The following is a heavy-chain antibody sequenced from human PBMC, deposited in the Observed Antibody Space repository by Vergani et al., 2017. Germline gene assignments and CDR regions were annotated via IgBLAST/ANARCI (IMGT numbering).Heavy chain of an antibody. J-gene: IGHJ1*01. V-gene: IGHV3-23*01. CDR3: TTAGGLYYLHGGYFQY. Sequence: EVQLLESGGGFVQPGGSRRLSCAGAGFTFDTYTMAYVRQAPGKGLEWVATISSGGGDIFYADSVKGRFTISRDNSKNTLFLQMNSLKDEDTAVYYCTTAGGLYYLHGGYFQYWGRGTLVPVS. CDR2: ISSGGGDI. D-gene: IGHD3-10*01. CDR1: GFTFDTYT.